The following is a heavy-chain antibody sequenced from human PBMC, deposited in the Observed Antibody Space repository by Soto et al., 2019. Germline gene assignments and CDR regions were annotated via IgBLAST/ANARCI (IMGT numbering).Heavy chain of an antibody. J-gene: IGHJ4*02. D-gene: IGHD2-15*01. CDR3: AREFCCYPSRFDY. V-gene: IGHV4-59*01. Sequence: QVQLQESGPGLVKPSETLSLTCTVSGGSISSYYWSWIRQPPGKGLEWIGYIYYSGSTNYNPSLKSRVSISVYTSKNQFSLKLSSVTAADTAVYYCAREFCCYPSRFDYWGQGTLVTVSS. CDR2: IYYSGST. CDR1: GGSISSYY.